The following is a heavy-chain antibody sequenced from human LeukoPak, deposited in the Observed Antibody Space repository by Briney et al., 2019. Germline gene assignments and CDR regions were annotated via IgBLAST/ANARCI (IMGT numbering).Heavy chain of an antibody. D-gene: IGHD3-22*01. V-gene: IGHV3-7*01. Sequence: PGGSLRLSCAASGFSLRDYWMTWVRQAPGKGLECVGNIKFDGSEIYYLDSVRGRFSISRDNAKNSLYLQMHSLRVEDTAVYYCTRDLNHDSSGWGQGTLVTASS. CDR2: IKFDGSEI. CDR3: TRDLNHDSSG. J-gene: IGHJ4*02. CDR1: GFSLRDYW.